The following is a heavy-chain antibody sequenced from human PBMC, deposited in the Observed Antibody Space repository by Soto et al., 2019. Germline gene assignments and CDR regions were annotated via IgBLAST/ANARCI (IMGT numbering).Heavy chain of an antibody. V-gene: IGHV4-34*01. J-gene: IGHJ1*01. Sequence: QVQLQQWGAGLLKPSETLSLTCAVYGGSFSGYYWSWIRQPPGKGLEWIGEINHSGSTNYHPSLKSRVTISVDTSKNQFSLKLSSVTAADTAVYYCARASYYYASFQHWGQGTLVTVSS. CDR3: ARASYYYASFQH. CDR2: INHSGST. D-gene: IGHD3-10*01. CDR1: GGSFSGYY.